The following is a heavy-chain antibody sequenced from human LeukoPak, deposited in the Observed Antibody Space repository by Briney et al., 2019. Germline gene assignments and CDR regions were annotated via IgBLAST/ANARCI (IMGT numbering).Heavy chain of an antibody. V-gene: IGHV1-69*05. Sequence: SVKVSCKASGGTFSSYAISWVRQAPGQGLEWMGGIIPIFGTANYAQKLQGRVTMTTDTSTSTAYMELRSLGSDDTAVYYCARDYCSGGSCYGYYYYYYMDVWGKGTTVTISS. D-gene: IGHD2-15*01. CDR1: GGTFSSYA. J-gene: IGHJ6*03. CDR2: IIPIFGTA. CDR3: ARDYCSGGSCYGYYYYYYMDV.